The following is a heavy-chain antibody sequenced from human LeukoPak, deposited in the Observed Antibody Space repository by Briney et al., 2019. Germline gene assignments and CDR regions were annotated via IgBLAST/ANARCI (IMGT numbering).Heavy chain of an antibody. CDR1: GFTVSANH. Sequence: GGSLRLSCAASGFTVSANHMNWVRQVPGKGLDWVSVMYSGGDTYYADSEKGRFTFSRDNSKNTLYLQMNSLRPEDTAVYYCASQGGITIVRAVPAFGYWGQGTLVTVSS. CDR2: MYSGGDT. J-gene: IGHJ4*02. V-gene: IGHV3-66*04. CDR3: ASQGGITIVRAVPAFGY. D-gene: IGHD3-10*01.